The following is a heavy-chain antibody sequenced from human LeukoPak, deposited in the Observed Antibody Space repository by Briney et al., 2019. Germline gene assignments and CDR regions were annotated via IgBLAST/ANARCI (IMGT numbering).Heavy chain of an antibody. V-gene: IGHV3-23*01. D-gene: IGHD2-2*01. Sequence: GGSLRLSCAASGFTFSSYAMSWVRQAPGKGLEWVSAISGSGGSTYYADSVKGRFTISRDNSKNTLYLQMNSLRAEDTAVYYCAKRTGDGCSSTSCYDPSWYFDLWGRGTLVTVSS. CDR2: ISGSGGST. CDR3: AKRTGDGCSSTSCYDPSWYFDL. CDR1: GFTFSSYA. J-gene: IGHJ2*01.